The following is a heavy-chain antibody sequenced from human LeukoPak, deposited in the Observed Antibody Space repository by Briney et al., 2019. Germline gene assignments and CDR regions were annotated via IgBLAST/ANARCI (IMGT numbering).Heavy chain of an antibody. D-gene: IGHD3-22*01. V-gene: IGHV3-7*02. CDR3: ARIYYDSSGYRLFDY. CDR2: IKEEGSWK. Sequence: GGSLRLSCAASGFTFSSYWMSWVRQAPGKGLEWVANIKEEGSWKYYVDSVKGRFTISRDNAKNSLYLQMNSLRAEDTAVYYCARIYYDSSGYRLFDYWGQGTLVTVSS. CDR1: GFTFSSYW. J-gene: IGHJ4*02.